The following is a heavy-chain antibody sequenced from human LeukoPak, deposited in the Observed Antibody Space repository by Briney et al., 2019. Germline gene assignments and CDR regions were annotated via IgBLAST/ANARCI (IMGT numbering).Heavy chain of an antibody. CDR2: IYSGGST. Sequence: GGFLRPSCAASGFTGRRNFMSWVRQGPGEGVGGGSVIYSGGSTYYADSVKGRFTISRDNSKNTLYLQMNSLRAEDTAVYYCARATYYYDSSGYPIPEYFQHWGQGTLVTVSS. CDR3: ARATYYYDSSGYPIPEYFQH. CDR1: GFTGRRNF. V-gene: IGHV3-53*01. D-gene: IGHD3-22*01. J-gene: IGHJ1*01.